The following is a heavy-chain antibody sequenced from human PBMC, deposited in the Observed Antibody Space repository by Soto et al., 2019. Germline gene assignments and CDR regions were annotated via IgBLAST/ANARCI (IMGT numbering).Heavy chain of an antibody. CDR3: ARGPLSTVVTPMEG. D-gene: IGHD4-17*01. CDR2: ISSNGGST. V-gene: IGHV3-64*01. CDR1: GFTFSRYA. Sequence: PGESLRLSCAASGFTFSRYAMHWVRQAPGKGLEYVSAISSNGGSTYYANSVKGRFTISRDNSKNTLYLQMGSLRAEDMAVYYCARGPLSTVVTPMEGWGQGTLVTVSS. J-gene: IGHJ4*02.